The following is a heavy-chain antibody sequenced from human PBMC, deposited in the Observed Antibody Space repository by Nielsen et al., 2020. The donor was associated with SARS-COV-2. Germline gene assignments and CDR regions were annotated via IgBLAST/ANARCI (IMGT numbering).Heavy chain of an antibody. CDR1: GGSISSSSYY. J-gene: IGHJ5*02. CDR3: ARRVPYYYDRDTPQNNWFDP. D-gene: IGHD3-22*01. CDR2: IYYSGST. Sequence: SETLSLTCTVSGGSISSSSYYWGWIRQPPGKGLEWIGSIYYSGSTYYNPSLKSRVTISVDTSKNQFSLKLSSVTAADTAVYYCARRVPYYYDRDTPQNNWFDPWGQGTLVTVSS. V-gene: IGHV4-39*01.